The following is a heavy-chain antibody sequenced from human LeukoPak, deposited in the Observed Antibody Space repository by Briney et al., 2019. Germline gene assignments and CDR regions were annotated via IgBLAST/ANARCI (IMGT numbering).Heavy chain of an antibody. J-gene: IGHJ4*02. CDR3: AKDESYYYDSSGQFDY. CDR1: GFTFDDYA. CDR2: ISWNSGSI. D-gene: IGHD3-22*01. V-gene: IGHV3-9*01. Sequence: PGGSLRLSCAASGFTFDDYAMHWVRQAPGKGLEWVSGISWNSGSIGYADSVKGRFTISRDNAKNSLYLQMNSLRAEDTALYYCAKDESYYYDSSGQFDYWGQGTLVTVSS.